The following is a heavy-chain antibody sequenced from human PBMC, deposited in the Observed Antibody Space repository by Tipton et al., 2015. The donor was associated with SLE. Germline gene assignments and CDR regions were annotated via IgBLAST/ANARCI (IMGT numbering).Heavy chain of an antibody. D-gene: IGHD6-13*01. Sequence: TLSLTCAVSGGSLSAYYWSWIRQPPGKGLEWIGYIYYSGSTNYNPSLQSRVTISVDTSKNQFSLKLNSVTAAATAVYYCARSAGYSSSWVHFDYWGQGTVVTVSS. CDR2: IYYSGST. CDR3: ARSAGYSSSWVHFDY. CDR1: GGSLSAYY. J-gene: IGHJ4*02. V-gene: IGHV4-59*01.